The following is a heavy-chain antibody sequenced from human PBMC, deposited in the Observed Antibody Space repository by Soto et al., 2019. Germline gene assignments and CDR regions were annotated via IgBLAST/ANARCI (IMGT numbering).Heavy chain of an antibody. CDR1: GFTFSSYA. CDR2: ISGSGGST. D-gene: IGHD3-3*01. V-gene: IGHV3-23*01. J-gene: IGHJ4*02. Sequence: GGSLRLSCAASGFTFSSYAMSWVRQAPGKGLEWVSAISGSGGSTYYADSVKGRFTISRDNSKNTLYLQMNSLRAEDTAVYYCAKSRITIFGVVTPYFDYRGQGTLVTVSS. CDR3: AKSRITIFGVVTPYFDY.